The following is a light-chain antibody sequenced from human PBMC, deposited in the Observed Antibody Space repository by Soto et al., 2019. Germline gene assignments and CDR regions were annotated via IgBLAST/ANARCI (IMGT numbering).Light chain of an antibody. CDR2: GNS. J-gene: IGLJ1*01. V-gene: IGLV1-40*01. CDR1: SSNIGAGYA. CDR3: QSYDSSLSGFDV. Sequence: QSVLTQPPSVSGAPGQRVTISCTGSSSNIGAGYAVHWYRQLPGTAPKLLIYGNSNRPSGIPDRFSGSKSGTSASLAITGLQADDEADYYCQSYDSSLSGFDVFGTGTKLTVL.